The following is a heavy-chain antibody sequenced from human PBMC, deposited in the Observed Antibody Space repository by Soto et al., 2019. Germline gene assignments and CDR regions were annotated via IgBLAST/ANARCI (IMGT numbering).Heavy chain of an antibody. J-gene: IGHJ4*02. CDR1: VFTFIGSS. CDR3: ISHSPEDMIRT. D-gene: IGHD2-15*01. V-gene: IGHV3-73*01. Sequence: PGWSLRLSCASSVFTFIGSSVHWVRQASGKGLEWVGRIRNKANSYATAYAASVRGRFTISRDDSKNTAFLQMNSLNTEDTAVYYCISHSPEDMIRTWGQGTLVTVSS. CDR2: IRNKANSYAT.